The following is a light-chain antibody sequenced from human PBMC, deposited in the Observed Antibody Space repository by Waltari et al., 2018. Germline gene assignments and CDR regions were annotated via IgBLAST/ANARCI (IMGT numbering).Light chain of an antibody. Sequence: QSVVTQPPSASGHPGQRVTISCSGSSSTIGDKPVSWYQQVRGPSTKLLVHTNNARPSGVPARFTGSKSGTSASLAIYGLRSEDEADYYCASWDDKLNAWVIGGGTRLTVL. V-gene: IGLV1-47*01. CDR3: ASWDDKLNAWV. CDR2: TNN. CDR1: SSTIGDKP. J-gene: IGLJ3*02.